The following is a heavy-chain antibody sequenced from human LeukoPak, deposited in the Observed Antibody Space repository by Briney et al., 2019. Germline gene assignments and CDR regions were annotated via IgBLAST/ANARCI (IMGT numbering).Heavy chain of an antibody. D-gene: IGHD3-22*01. CDR2: ISWSSGSI. V-gene: IGHV3-9*01. CDR1: GFTCDDYG. CDR3: AKDVDSSGGPYYFDY. J-gene: IGHJ4*02. Sequence: GGSLRLSCAASGFTCDDYGMHWVRQAPGKGLVGVSVISWSSGSIGYADSVEGGFTIARDNGKNSLYLQMNSLRAEDTALYYCAKDVDSSGGPYYFDYWGQGTLVTVSS.